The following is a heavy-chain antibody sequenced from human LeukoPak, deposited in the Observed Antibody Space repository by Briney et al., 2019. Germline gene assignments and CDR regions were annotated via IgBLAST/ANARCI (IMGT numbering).Heavy chain of an antibody. CDR1: GGSISSYY. V-gene: IGHV4-59*01. D-gene: IGHD5-18*01. J-gene: IGHJ3*02. CDR2: IYYSGST. CDR3: ARDGYGPTPDAFDI. Sequence: SETLSLTCTVSGGSISSYYWSWIRQPPGKGLEWIGYIYYSGSTNYNPSLKSRVTISVDTSKNQFSLKLSSVTAADTAVYYCARDGYGPTPDAFDIWGQGTTVTVSS.